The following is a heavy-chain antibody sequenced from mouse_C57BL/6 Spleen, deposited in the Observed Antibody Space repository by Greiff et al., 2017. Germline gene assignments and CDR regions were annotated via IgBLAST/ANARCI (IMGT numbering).Heavy chain of an antibody. Sequence: VQLQQPGAELVRPGSSVKLSCKASGYTFTSYWMHWVKQRPIQGLEWIGNIDPSDSETHYNQKFKDKATLTVDKSSSTAYMQLSSLTSEDSAVYYCARLGNYRDFDYWGQGTTLTVSS. CDR2: IDPSDSET. J-gene: IGHJ2*01. CDR1: GYTFTSYW. V-gene: IGHV1-52*01. D-gene: IGHD2-1*01. CDR3: ARLGNYRDFDY.